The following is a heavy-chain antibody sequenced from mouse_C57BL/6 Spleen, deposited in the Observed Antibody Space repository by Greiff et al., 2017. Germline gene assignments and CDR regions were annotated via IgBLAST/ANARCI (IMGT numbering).Heavy chain of an antibody. CDR3: ARDLSDGYYEGTWFAY. J-gene: IGHJ3*01. Sequence: EVKLVESGGGLVKPGGSLKLSCAASGFTFSSYAMSWVRQTPEKRLEWVATISDGGSYTYYPDNVKGRFPISRDNAKNNLYPQMSHLKSEGTAMYSWARDLSDGYYEGTWFAYWGQGTLVTVSA. CDR1: GFTFSSYA. CDR2: ISDGGSYT. V-gene: IGHV5-4*01. D-gene: IGHD2-3*01.